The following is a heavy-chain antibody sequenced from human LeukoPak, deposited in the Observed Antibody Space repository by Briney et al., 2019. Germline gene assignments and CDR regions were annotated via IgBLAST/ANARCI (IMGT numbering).Heavy chain of an antibody. CDR2: IYYSGST. V-gene: IGHV4-59*01. D-gene: IGHD2-21*02. Sequence: PSETLSLTCTVSGGSISSYYWSWIRQPPGKGLEWLGYIYYSGSTNYNPSLKSRVTISVDTSKNQFSLKLSSVTAADTAVYYCARSTLGYCGGDCFHVDAFDIWGQGTMVTVSS. CDR1: GGSISSYY. J-gene: IGHJ3*02. CDR3: ARSTLGYCGGDCFHVDAFDI.